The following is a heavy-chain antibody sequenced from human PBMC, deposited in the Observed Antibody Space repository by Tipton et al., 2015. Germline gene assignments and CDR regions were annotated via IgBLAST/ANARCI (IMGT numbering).Heavy chain of an antibody. V-gene: IGHV4-59*01. Sequence: TLSLTCTVSGGSFSDYYWSWIRQSPGEGLEWIGYIYYSGSTNYNPSLRSRVAMSMDTSKTQFSLKLRSVTAADTAVYYCAREAYSSSGLIFDYWGQGTLVTVSS. D-gene: IGHD6-6*01. CDR2: IYYSGST. CDR1: GGSFSDYY. J-gene: IGHJ4*02. CDR3: AREAYSSSGLIFDY.